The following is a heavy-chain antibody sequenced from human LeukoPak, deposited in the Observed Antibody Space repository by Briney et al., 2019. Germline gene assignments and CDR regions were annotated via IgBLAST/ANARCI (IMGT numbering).Heavy chain of an antibody. CDR3: TRENGGYKGYEDY. D-gene: IGHD5-12*01. CDR2: LKQDGSDR. CDR1: GFSVSSYW. J-gene: IGHJ4*02. V-gene: IGHV3-7*01. Sequence: GGSLRLSCGVSGFSVSSYWMSWVRQAPGKELEWVASLKQDGSDRYYVDSVKGRFTISRDNAKKTLYLQMNSLRAEDTAVYYCTRENGGYKGYEDYWGQGTLVTVSS.